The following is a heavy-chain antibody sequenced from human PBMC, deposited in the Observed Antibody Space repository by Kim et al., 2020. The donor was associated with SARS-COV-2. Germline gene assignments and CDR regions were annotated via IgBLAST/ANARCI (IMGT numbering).Heavy chain of an antibody. CDR3: ARGGYCTNGVCYDY. CDR1: GGSFSGYY. Sequence: SETLSLTCAVYGGSFSGYYWSWIRQPPGKGLEWIGEINHSGSTNYNPSLKSRVTISVDTSKNQFSLKLSSVTAADTAVYYCARGGYCTNGVCYDYWGQGTLVTVSS. J-gene: IGHJ4*02. CDR2: INHSGST. D-gene: IGHD2-8*01. V-gene: IGHV4-34*01.